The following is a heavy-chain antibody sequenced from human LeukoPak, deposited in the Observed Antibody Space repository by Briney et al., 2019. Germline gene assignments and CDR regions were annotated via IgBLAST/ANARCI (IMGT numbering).Heavy chain of an antibody. D-gene: IGHD5-18*01. CDR3: ARDLSGVTGYTYGRGIDY. Sequence: GGSLRLSCAASGFTFSDYYMSWIRQAPGKGLEWISYISSSGSTIYYADSVKGRFTISRDNAKTSLYLQMNSLRAEDTAVYYCARDLSGVTGYTYGRGIDYWGQGTLVTVSS. CDR1: GFTFSDYY. J-gene: IGHJ4*02. V-gene: IGHV3-11*04. CDR2: ISSSGSTI.